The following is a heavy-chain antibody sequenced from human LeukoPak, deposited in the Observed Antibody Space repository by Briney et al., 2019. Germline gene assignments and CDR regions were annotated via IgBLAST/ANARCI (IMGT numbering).Heavy chain of an antibody. Sequence: ASVKVSCKASGYTFTSYDINWVRQATGQGLEWMGWMNPNSGNTGYAQKFQGRVTITRNTSISTAYMELSSLRSEDTAAYYCARGSADCSGGSCYNGGFFDYWGQGTLVTVSS. V-gene: IGHV1-8*03. J-gene: IGHJ4*02. CDR3: ARGSADCSGGSCYNGGFFDY. CDR1: GYTFTSYD. D-gene: IGHD2-15*01. CDR2: MNPNSGNT.